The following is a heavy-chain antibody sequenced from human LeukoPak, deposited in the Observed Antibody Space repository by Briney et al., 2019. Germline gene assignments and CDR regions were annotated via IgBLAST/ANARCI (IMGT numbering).Heavy chain of an antibody. CDR1: GGSISSGDYY. V-gene: IGHV4-30-4*01. J-gene: IGHJ6*02. CDR2: IYYSGST. Sequence: SQTLSLTCTVSGGSISSGDYYWSWIRQPPGKGLEWIGYIYYSGSTYYNPSLKSRLTISVDTSRNQFSLKLSSVTAADTAVYYCAKASGYVGLYYYGMDVWGQGTTVTVSS. D-gene: IGHD5-12*01. CDR3: AKASGYVGLYYYGMDV.